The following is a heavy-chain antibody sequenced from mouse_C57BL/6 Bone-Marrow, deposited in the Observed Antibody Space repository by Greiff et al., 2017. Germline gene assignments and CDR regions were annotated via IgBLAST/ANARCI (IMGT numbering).Heavy chain of an antibody. D-gene: IGHD1-1*01. V-gene: IGHV5-4*01. CDR1: GFTFSSYA. CDR3: ARDRDYYGSSLFAY. CDR2: ISDGGSYT. J-gene: IGHJ3*01. Sequence: DVQLVESGGGLVKPGGSLKLSCAASGFTFSSYAMSWVRQTPEKRLEWVATISDGGSYTYYPDDVKGRFTISRDNAKNNLYLQMSHLKSEDTAMYYCARDRDYYGSSLFAYWGQGNLVTVSA.